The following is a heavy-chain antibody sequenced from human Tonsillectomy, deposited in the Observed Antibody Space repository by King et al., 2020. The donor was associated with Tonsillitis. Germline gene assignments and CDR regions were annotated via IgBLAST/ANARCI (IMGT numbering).Heavy chain of an antibody. CDR3: ARGGRNGNFDY. J-gene: IGHJ4*02. CDR2: VKQDGSDR. CDR1: GFSVSTHW. V-gene: IGHV3-7*01. D-gene: IGHD1-26*01. Sequence: VQLVESGGGLVQPGGSLTLSCAASGFSVSTHWMSWVRQAPGKWFEWEANVKQDGSDRYYVDSVRGRFIISRDNANNSLFLQMNSLRAQDTAVYYCARGGRNGNFDYWGQGTLVTASS.